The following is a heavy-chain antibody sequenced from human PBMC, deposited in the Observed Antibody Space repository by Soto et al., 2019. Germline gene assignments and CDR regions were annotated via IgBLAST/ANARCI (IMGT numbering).Heavy chain of an antibody. V-gene: IGHV3-23*01. J-gene: IGHJ6*03. Sequence: VQLLESGGGLVQPGGSLRLSCAASGFTFSSHAMSWVRQAPGKGLEWVSGISGSGDSTYYADSVKGRFTISRDNSKNTLYLQMNSVRAQDTAVYYCAKCGTEAARPSCYYYYYMGVWGKGTTVTVSS. CDR1: GFTFSSHA. D-gene: IGHD6-6*01. CDR2: ISGSGDST. CDR3: AKCGTEAARPSCYYYYYMGV.